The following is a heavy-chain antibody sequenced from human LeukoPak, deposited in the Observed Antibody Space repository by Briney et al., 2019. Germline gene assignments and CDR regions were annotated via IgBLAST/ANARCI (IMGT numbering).Heavy chain of an antibody. CDR3: ARNTTYYDILTGHTESTDAFEI. CDR1: GGYISSSSYY. J-gene: IGHJ3*02. D-gene: IGHD3-9*01. CDR2: IYYSGST. V-gene: IGHV4-39*07. Sequence: SETLSLTCTVSGGYISSSSYYWGWLRQPPGKGLEWIGSIYYSGSTYYNPSLKSRVTISVDTSKNQFSLKLSSVTAADTAVYYCARNTTYYDILTGHTESTDAFEIWGQGTMVTVSS.